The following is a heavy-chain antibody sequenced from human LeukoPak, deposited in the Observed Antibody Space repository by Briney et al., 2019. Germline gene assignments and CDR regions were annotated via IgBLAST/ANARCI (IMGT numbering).Heavy chain of an antibody. CDR1: GGSISSGGYS. V-gene: IGHV4-30-2*01. D-gene: IGHD2-2*01. Sequence: PSETLSLTCAVSGGSISSGGYSWSWIRQPPGKGLEWIGYIYHSGSTYYNPSLKSRVTISVDRSKNQFSLKLSSVTAADTAVYYCARTPVKEYCSSTSCSIDYHDAFDIWGQGTMVTVSS. CDR2: IYHSGST. J-gene: IGHJ3*02. CDR3: ARTPVKEYCSSTSCSIDYHDAFDI.